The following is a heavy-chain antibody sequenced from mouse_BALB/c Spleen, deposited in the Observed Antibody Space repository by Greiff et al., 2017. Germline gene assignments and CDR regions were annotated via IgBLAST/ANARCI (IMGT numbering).Heavy chain of an antibody. D-gene: IGHD2-4*01. Sequence: VMLVESGPGLVAPSQSLSITCTVSGFSLTSYGVHWVRQPPGKGLEWLGVIWAGGSTNYNSALMSRLSISKDNSKSQVFLKMNSLQTDDTAMYYCARLLYYDYDVRAMDYWGQGTSVTVSS. CDR1: GFSLTSYG. CDR2: IWAGGST. V-gene: IGHV2-9*02. CDR3: ARLLYYDYDVRAMDY. J-gene: IGHJ4*01.